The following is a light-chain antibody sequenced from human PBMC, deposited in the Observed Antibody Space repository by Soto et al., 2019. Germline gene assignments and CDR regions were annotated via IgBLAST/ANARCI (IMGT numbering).Light chain of an antibody. CDR2: LGS. J-gene: IGKJ1*01. V-gene: IGKV2-28*01. CDR3: MQAMRTNA. CDR1: QSLLHSNGYNY. Sequence: DIVMTHSPLSLPVTPGEPASISCRSSQSLLHSNGYNYLDWYLQKPGQSPQLLIYLGSNRSSGVPDRFSGSASGTDFTLKISRVEAADVGVYSCMQAMRTNAFGQGTKVEI.